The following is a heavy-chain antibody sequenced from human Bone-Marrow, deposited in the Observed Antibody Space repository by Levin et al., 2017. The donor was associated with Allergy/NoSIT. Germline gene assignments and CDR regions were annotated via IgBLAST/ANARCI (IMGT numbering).Heavy chain of an antibody. CDR1: GFTFSSYS. D-gene: IGHD3-22*01. V-gene: IGHV3-21*01. CDR2: ISSSSSYI. CDR3: ARMYYYDSSGYYYKMGYSFRY. J-gene: IGHJ4*02. Sequence: GGSLRLSCAASGFTFSSYSMNWVRQAPGKGLEWVSSISSSSSYIYYADSVKGRFTISRDNAKNSLYLQMNSLRAEDTAVYYCARMYYYDSSGYYYKMGYSFRYWGQGTLVTVSS.